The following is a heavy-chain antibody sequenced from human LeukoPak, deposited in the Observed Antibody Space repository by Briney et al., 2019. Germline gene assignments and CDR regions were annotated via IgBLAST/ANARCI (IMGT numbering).Heavy chain of an antibody. J-gene: IGHJ4*02. CDR2: ISYDGSNK. D-gene: IGHD3-22*01. CDR3: ARDQYYHDSSGYPPLDY. Sequence: GGSLRLSCAASGFTFSSYAMHWVRQAPGKGLEWVAVISYDGSNKYYADSVKGRFTISRDNSKNTLYLQMNSLRAEDTAVYYCARDQYYHDSSGYPPLDYWGQGTLVTVSS. CDR1: GFTFSSYA. V-gene: IGHV3-30*01.